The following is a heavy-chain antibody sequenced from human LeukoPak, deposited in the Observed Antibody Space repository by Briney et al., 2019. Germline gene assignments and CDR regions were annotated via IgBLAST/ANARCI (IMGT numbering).Heavy chain of an antibody. J-gene: IGHJ4*02. CDR3: AIHKVVYCSGGSCSFDY. D-gene: IGHD2-15*01. CDR1: GYTFTSYY. CDR2: ISPSGGST. V-gene: IGHV1-46*01. Sequence: AASVKVSCKASGYTFTSYYMHWVRQAPGQGLEWMGIISPSGGSTSYAQKFQGRVTMTRDMSTSTVYMELSSLRSEDTAVYYCAIHKVVYCSGGSCSFDYWGQGTLVTVSS.